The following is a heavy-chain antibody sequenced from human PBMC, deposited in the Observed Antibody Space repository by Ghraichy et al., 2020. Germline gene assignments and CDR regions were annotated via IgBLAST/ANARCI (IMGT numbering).Heavy chain of an antibody. Sequence: SQTLSLTCAISGDSVSSSVAAWNWIRQSPSRGLEWLGRTYYRSKWYDEYAVSVKSRITINPDTSKNQFSLQLNSVTPEDTAVYYCAREGGNYVLFDYWGQGTLVTVSS. CDR3: AREGGNYVLFDY. D-gene: IGHD1-26*01. J-gene: IGHJ4*02. V-gene: IGHV6-1*01. CDR2: TYYRSKWYD. CDR1: GDSVSSSVAA.